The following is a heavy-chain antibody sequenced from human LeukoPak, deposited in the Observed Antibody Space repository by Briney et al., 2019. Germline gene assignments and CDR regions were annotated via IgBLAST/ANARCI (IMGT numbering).Heavy chain of an antibody. J-gene: IGHJ4*02. Sequence: GGSLRLSCAASGLTFSSYAMSWVRQAPGKGLEWVSVISGSGGSTYYADSVKGRFTISRDNSKNTLYLQMNSLRAEDTAVYYCAKDLAPGIAVAAWYYFDYWGQGTLVTVSS. V-gene: IGHV3-23*01. CDR3: AKDLAPGIAVAAWYYFDY. D-gene: IGHD6-19*01. CDR2: ISGSGGST. CDR1: GLTFSSYA.